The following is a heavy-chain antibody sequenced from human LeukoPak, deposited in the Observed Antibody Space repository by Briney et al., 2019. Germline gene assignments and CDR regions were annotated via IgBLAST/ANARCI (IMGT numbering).Heavy chain of an antibody. CDR1: GFTFSSYA. Sequence: GGSLRLSCAASGFTFSSYAMSWVRQAPGKGLEWVSSISSSSSYIYYADSVKGRFTIFRDNAKNSLYLQMNSPRAEDTAVYYCARRNGMDVWGQGTTVTVSS. CDR2: ISSSSSYI. V-gene: IGHV3-21*01. CDR3: ARRNGMDV. J-gene: IGHJ6*02.